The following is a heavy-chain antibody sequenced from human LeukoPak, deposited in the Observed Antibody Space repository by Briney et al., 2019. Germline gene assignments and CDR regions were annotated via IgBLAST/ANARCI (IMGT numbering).Heavy chain of an antibody. V-gene: IGHV3-23*01. CDR3: ARDVVLGSGSCAS. Sequence: GGSLRLSCAASGFTFSSYAMNWVRQAPGKGLEWVSAISGSGGSTYYADSVKGRFTVSRDNAKNTLFLQMNSLRAEDTAVYFCARDVVLGSGSCASWGQGTLVTVSS. D-gene: IGHD3-10*01. J-gene: IGHJ4*02. CDR1: GFTFSSYA. CDR2: ISGSGGST.